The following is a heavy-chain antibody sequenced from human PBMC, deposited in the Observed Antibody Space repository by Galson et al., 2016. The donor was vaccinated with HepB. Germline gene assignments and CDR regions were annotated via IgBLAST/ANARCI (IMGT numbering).Heavy chain of an antibody. J-gene: IGHJ4*02. CDR2: ITIYGGRT. Sequence: SLRLSCAASGLPFSSYAMYWVRQAPGKGLEFVSAITIYGGRTHYADSVKGRFTISRDDSKNTLNLQMSRLRTEDTAVYYCVRGRVNDFWSGYTERATHYFDSWGQGNLVTVSS. CDR3: VRGRVNDFWSGYTERATHYFDS. D-gene: IGHD3-3*01. CDR1: GLPFSSYA. V-gene: IGHV3-64D*06.